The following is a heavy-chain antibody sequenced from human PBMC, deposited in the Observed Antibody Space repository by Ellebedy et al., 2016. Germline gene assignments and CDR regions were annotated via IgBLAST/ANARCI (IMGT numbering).Heavy chain of an antibody. D-gene: IGHD3-10*01. J-gene: IGHJ4*02. CDR1: GGSMNNDC. CDR3: ARDYYGSLDY. Sequence: SETLSLXXTVSGGSMNNDCWSWIRQPPGKGLEWVGYVCHSGSPNNNPSLKSRLTMSLDTSKNQFSLKLSSVTAADTAVYYCARDYYGSLDYWGQGTLVTVSS. CDR2: VCHSGSP. V-gene: IGHV4-59*01.